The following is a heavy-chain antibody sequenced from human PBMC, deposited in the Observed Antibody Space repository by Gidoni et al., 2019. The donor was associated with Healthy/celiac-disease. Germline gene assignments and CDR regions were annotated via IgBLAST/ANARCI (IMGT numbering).Heavy chain of an antibody. CDR2: ISWNSGSI. Sequence: EVQLVESGGGLVQPGMSLRLSCAASGFPFDDYAMHWVRQAPGKGLEWVSGISWNSGSIGYADSVKGRFTISRDNAKNSLYLQMNSLRAEDTALYYCAKDYYGSGSPIAGAFDIWGQGTMVTVSS. CDR3: AKDYYGSGSPIAGAFDI. CDR1: GFPFDDYA. D-gene: IGHD3-10*01. V-gene: IGHV3-9*01. J-gene: IGHJ3*02.